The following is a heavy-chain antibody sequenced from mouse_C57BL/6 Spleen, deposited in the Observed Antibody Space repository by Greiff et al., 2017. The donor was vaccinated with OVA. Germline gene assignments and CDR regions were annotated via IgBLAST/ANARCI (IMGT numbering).Heavy chain of an antibody. CDR1: GFTFSSYG. V-gene: IGHV5-6*02. D-gene: IGHD2-3*01. Sequence: EVKLMESGGDLVKPGGSLKLSCAASGFTFSSYGMSWVRQTPDKRLEWVATISSGGSYTYYPDSVKGRFTISRDNAKNTLYLQMSSLKSEDTAMYYCARRWLLRDFDVWGTGTTVTVSS. J-gene: IGHJ1*03. CDR2: ISSGGSYT. CDR3: ARRWLLRDFDV.